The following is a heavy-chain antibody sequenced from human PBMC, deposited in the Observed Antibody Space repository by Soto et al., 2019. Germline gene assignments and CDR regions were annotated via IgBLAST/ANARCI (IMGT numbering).Heavy chain of an antibody. CDR1: GYTFINYD. D-gene: IGHD3-16*01. Sequence: QVQLVQSGAEVREPGASVMVSCESSGYTFINYDINWVRQAPGQGLEWMGWGNANSGNAGYAQKFQGRVTMTTNTDTRTSYMELSSLRYEDTAVYYCARGWGRWPHEKPGDFWGQGTLVTVSS. CDR3: ARGWGRWPHEKPGDF. V-gene: IGHV1-8*01. CDR2: GNANSGNA. J-gene: IGHJ4*02.